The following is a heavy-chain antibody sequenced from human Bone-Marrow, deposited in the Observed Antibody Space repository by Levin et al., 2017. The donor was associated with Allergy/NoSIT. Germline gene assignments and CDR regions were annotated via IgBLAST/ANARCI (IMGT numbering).Heavy chain of an antibody. J-gene: IGHJ6*02. D-gene: IGHD3-10*01. CDR1: GFTFSSYA. V-gene: IGHV3-30*04. CDR2: ILYDGSNK. CDR3: ARGLGTWFGEDYYYGMDV. Sequence: GGSLRLSCAASGFTFSSYAMHWVRQAPGKGLEWVAVILYDGSNKYYADSVKGRFTISRDNSKNTLYLQMNSLRAEDTAVYYCARGLGTWFGEDYYYGMDVWGQGTTVTVSS.